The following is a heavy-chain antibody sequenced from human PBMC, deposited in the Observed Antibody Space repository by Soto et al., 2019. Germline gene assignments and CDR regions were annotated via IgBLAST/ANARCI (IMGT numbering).Heavy chain of an antibody. CDR3: SRHDNMTLGSQYLDS. CDR2: IYYSGST. CDR1: GGSISSSSYY. V-gene: IGHV4-39*07. J-gene: IGHJ4*01. Sequence: LSLTCTVSGGSISSSSYYWGWIRQPPGKGLEWIGSIYYSGSTYYNPSLKSRVTISVDTFKNQFSLKLTSVTAADTALYYCSRHDNMTLGSQYLDSWGPGTLVTVSS. D-gene: IGHD1-1*01.